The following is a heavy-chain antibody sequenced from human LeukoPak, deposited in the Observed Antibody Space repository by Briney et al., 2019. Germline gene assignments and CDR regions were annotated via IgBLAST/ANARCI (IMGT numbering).Heavy chain of an antibody. D-gene: IGHD4-23*01. J-gene: IGHJ4*02. CDR1: GFTFSSYA. Sequence: GGSLRLSCEASGFTFSSYAMSWVRQAPGKGLAWDSVISSSADSTYYADSVKGRFTISRDNSKNTLYLQMNNLRAEDTAVYYCAKPLEKYTYGGNFDYWGQGILVTVSS. V-gene: IGHV3-23*01. CDR3: AKPLEKYTYGGNFDY. CDR2: ISSSADST.